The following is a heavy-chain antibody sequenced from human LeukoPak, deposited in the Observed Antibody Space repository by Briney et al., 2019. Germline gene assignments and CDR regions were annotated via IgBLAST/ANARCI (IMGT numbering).Heavy chain of an antibody. J-gene: IGHJ4*02. CDR2: IYYSGST. V-gene: IGHV4-39*01. CDR1: GGSIRSSSYY. CDR3: ARQVVAVAGTGYFDY. D-gene: IGHD6-19*01. Sequence: SETLSLTCTVSGGSIRSSSYYWGWIRQPPGKGLEWTGSIYYSGSTYYNASLKSRGTISVDTSKNQFSLKLNSVTAADTAVYFCARQVVAVAGTGYFDYWGQGTLVTVSS.